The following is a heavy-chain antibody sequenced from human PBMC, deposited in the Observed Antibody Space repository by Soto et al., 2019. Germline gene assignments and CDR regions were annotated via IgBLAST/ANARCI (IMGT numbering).Heavy chain of an antibody. Sequence: QVQLQESGPGLVKPSETLSLTCTVSGGSLSSYYWSWIRQPPVGKGLEWIGYIYYSGSTKSNPSLKSRVTISIDTSKNQFSLKLSSVTAADTAVYYCARGVRGVPPIESWGQGTLVTVSS. D-gene: IGHD3-10*02. V-gene: IGHV4-59*01. CDR2: IYYSGST. CDR1: GGSLSSYY. J-gene: IGHJ4*02. CDR3: ARGVRGVPPIES.